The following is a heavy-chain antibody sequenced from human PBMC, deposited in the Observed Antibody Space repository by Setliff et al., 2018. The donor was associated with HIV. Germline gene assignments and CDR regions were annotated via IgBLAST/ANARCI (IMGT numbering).Heavy chain of an antibody. V-gene: IGHV1-69*13. CDR1: GGTLSSHA. Sequence: SVKVSCKASGGTLSSHAVHWVRQAPGQGLEWVGGIIPMFGTTNYALKFRGRVTITADESTSTAYMELSRLKSADTAVYYCARETQTGTGSYLNWGQGTLVTVSS. J-gene: IGHJ4*02. CDR3: ARETQTGTGSYLN. CDR2: IIPMFGTT. D-gene: IGHD3-10*01.